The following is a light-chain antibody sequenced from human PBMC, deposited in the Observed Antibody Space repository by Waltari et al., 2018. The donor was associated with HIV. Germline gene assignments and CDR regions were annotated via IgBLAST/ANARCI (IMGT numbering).Light chain of an antibody. CDR3: STHTADDTLA. CDR2: QIT. Sequence: QSALTQPASVSGSPGQSVTIPCTGTTSDFGPYHFVSWYQQHPGNVPKVLIYQITSRPSGVPHRFSASRSGNTASLTISGLQAEDEAVYYCSTHTADDTLAFGGGTKLTVL. J-gene: IGLJ3*02. V-gene: IGLV2-14*03. CDR1: TSDFGPYHF.